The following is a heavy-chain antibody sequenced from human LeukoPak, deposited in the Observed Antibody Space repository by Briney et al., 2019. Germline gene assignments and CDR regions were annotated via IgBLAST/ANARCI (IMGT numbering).Heavy chain of an antibody. V-gene: IGHV3-11*01. CDR3: ARDWVGDGYNYYHYFDC. Sequence: KPGGSLKLSCAASGFTFSDYYMSWIRQAPGKGLEWVSYISTSGGTIYYADSVKGRFTISRDNAKNSLYPQMSSLRAEDTAVYYCARDWVGDGYNYYHYFDCWGQGALVTVSS. CDR2: ISTSGGTI. J-gene: IGHJ4*02. CDR1: GFTFSDYY. D-gene: IGHD5-24*01.